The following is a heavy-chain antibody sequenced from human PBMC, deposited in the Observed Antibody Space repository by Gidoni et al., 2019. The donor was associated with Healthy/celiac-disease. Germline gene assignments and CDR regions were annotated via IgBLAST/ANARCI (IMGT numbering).Heavy chain of an antibody. D-gene: IGHD3-3*01. Sequence: EVQLLEYGGGLVQPGGARRLYCAASGFTLSSYAMSWVRQAPGKGLAWVSAISGSGGSTYYADSVKVRFTISRDNSKNTLYLQMNSLRAEDTAVYYCAKGHGFYPTEYFQHWGQGTLVTVSS. CDR1: GFTLSSYA. J-gene: IGHJ1*01. CDR3: AKGHGFYPTEYFQH. V-gene: IGHV3-23*01. CDR2: ISGSGGST.